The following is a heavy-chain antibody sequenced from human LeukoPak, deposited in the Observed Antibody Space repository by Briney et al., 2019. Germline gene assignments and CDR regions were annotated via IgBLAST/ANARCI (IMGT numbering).Heavy chain of an antibody. CDR3: ARPLFYYYDSPWGMDV. CDR2: IIPILGTA. Sequence: SVKVSCKASGGTFSSYAISRVRQAPGQGLEWMGGIIPILGTANYAQKFQGRVTITADESTSTAYMELSSLRSEDTAVYYCARPLFYYYDSPWGMDVWGQGTTVTVSS. J-gene: IGHJ6*02. D-gene: IGHD3-22*01. V-gene: IGHV1-69*01. CDR1: GGTFSSYA.